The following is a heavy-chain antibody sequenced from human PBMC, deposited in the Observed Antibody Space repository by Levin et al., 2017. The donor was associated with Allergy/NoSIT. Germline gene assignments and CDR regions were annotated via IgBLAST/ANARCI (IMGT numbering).Heavy chain of an antibody. J-gene: IGHJ4*02. Sequence: GGSLRLSCKGSGYSFTSYWIGWVRQMPGKGLEWMGIIYPGDSDTRYSPSFQGQVTISADKSISTAYLQWSSLKASDTAMYYCAVPTYYDILTGYLGPFDYWGQGTLVTVSS. CDR2: IYPGDSDT. D-gene: IGHD3-9*01. CDR1: GYSFTSYW. V-gene: IGHV5-51*01. CDR3: AVPTYYDILTGYLGPFDY.